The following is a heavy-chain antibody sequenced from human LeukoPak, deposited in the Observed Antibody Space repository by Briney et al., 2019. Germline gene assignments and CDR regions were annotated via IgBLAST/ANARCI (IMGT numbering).Heavy chain of an antibody. Sequence: GASVKVSCKASGYTFTGYYMHWVRQAPGQGLEWMGWINPNSGGTNYAQKFQGRVTMTRDTSISTAYMELSRLRSDDTAVYYCARTSGYGSSWHSYWGQGTLVTVSS. J-gene: IGHJ4*02. CDR2: INPNSGGT. CDR1: GYTFTGYY. V-gene: IGHV1-2*02. D-gene: IGHD6-13*01. CDR3: ARTSGYGSSWHSY.